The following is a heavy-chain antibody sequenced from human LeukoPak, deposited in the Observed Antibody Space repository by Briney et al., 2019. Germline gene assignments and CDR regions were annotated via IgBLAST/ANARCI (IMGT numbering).Heavy chain of an antibody. V-gene: IGHV4-59*08. J-gene: IGHJ4*02. CDR1: GGSISSYY. D-gene: IGHD1-26*01. Sequence: SETLSLTCTVSGGSISSYYWSWIRQPPGKGLGWMGYIYYSGSTNYNPSLKSRVTISVDTSKNQFSLKLSSVTAADTAVYYCARFLSGSYYGRFDYWGQGTLVTVSS. CDR3: ARFLSGSYYGRFDY. CDR2: IYYSGST.